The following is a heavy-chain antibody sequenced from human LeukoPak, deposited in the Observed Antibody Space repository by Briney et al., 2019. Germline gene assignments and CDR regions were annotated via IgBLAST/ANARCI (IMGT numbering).Heavy chain of an antibody. CDR3: AARRPYCTGGSCPSYAFDI. CDR2: IYYSGST. J-gene: IGHJ3*02. CDR1: GGSISSGDYY. V-gene: IGHV4-30-4*08. D-gene: IGHD2-15*01. Sequence: SQTLSLTXTVSGGSISSGDYYWSWIRQPPGKGLEWIEYIYYSGSTYYNPSLKSRVTISVDTSKNQFSLELSSVTAADTAVYYCAARRPYCTGGSCPSYAFDIWGQGTMVTVSS.